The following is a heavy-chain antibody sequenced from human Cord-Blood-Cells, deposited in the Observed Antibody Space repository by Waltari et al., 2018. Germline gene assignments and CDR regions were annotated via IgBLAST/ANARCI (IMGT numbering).Heavy chain of an antibody. Sequence: QVQLVQSGAEVKKPGSSVKVSCKASGSTFSSYDISWVRQARGQGLEWMGGIIPIFGTANYAQKFQGRVTITADKSTSTAYMELSSLRSEDTAVYYCAVTIFGVVINPSFDYWGQGTLVTVSS. CDR3: AVTIFGVVINPSFDY. J-gene: IGHJ4*02. D-gene: IGHD3-3*01. V-gene: IGHV1-69*06. CDR2: IIPIFGTA. CDR1: GSTFSSYD.